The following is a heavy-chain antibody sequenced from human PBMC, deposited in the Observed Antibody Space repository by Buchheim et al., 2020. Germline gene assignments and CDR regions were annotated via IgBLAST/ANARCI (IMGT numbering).Heavy chain of an antibody. D-gene: IGHD4-11*01. Sequence: QVQLVESGGGVVQPGRSLRLSCAASGFTFSSRGMHWVRQAPGKGLEWVAHITHDGSKKYYADSVKGRFTVSRDTPRNTLLLQMNNLRTEDTAVYYCTSSNPPDYWGQGT. V-gene: IGHV3-30*03. CDR3: TSSNPPDY. J-gene: IGHJ4*02. CDR1: GFTFSSRG. CDR2: ITHDGSKK.